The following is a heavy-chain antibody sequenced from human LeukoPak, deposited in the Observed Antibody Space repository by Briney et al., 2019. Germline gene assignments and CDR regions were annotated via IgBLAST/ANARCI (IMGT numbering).Heavy chain of an antibody. CDR1: GFTFSSYG. Sequence: GGSLRLSCAASGFTFSSYGMHWVRQAPGKGLEWVAVISYDGSNKYYADSVKGRFTISRDNSKNTLYLQMNSLRAEDTAVYYCAREARGIVATIRRYYFDYWGQGTLVTVSS. D-gene: IGHD5-12*01. CDR3: AREARGIVATIRRYYFDY. V-gene: IGHV3-30*03. CDR2: ISYDGSNK. J-gene: IGHJ4*02.